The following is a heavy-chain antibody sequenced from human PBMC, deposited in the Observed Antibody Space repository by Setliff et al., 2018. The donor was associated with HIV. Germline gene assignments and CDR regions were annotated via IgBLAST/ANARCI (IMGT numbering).Heavy chain of an antibody. D-gene: IGHD5-18*01. CDR1: GDSISTDNYH. Sequence: PSETLSLTCTVSGDSISTDNYHWGWIRQPPGKGLEWIGHTANTDYNPSLKSRVTVSVDTPKNQLSLRLSSVTAADSAVYYCARHAALIKRYYYYYLDVWGKGTTVTVSS. CDR2: TANT. J-gene: IGHJ6*03. CDR3: ARHAALIKRYYYYYLDV. V-gene: IGHV4-39*01.